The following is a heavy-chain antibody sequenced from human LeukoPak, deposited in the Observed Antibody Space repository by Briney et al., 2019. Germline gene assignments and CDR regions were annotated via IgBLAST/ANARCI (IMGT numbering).Heavy chain of an antibody. CDR1: GYTFTSYD. Sequence: ASVKVSCKASGYTFTSYDINWVRQATGQGLEWMGGIIPIFGTANYAQKFQGRVTITADESTSTAYMELSSLRSEDTAVYYCASDGYSYGLDYWGQGTLVTVSS. J-gene: IGHJ4*02. D-gene: IGHD5-18*01. CDR2: IIPIFGTA. V-gene: IGHV1-69*13. CDR3: ASDGYSYGLDY.